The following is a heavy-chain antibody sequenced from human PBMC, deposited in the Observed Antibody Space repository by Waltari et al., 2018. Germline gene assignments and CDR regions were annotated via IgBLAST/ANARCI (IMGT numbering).Heavy chain of an antibody. V-gene: IGHV3-53*02. Sequence: EVQLVETGGGLIQPGGSLRLSCAASGFTVSSNYMSWVRQAPGKGLEWVSVIYSGGSTYYADSVKGRFTISRDNSKNTLYLQMNSLRAEDTAVYYCARDSSLYYYGSGRSPGGFDYWGQGTLVTVSS. D-gene: IGHD3-10*01. J-gene: IGHJ4*02. CDR3: ARDSSLYYYGSGRSPGGFDY. CDR2: IYSGGST. CDR1: GFTVSSNY.